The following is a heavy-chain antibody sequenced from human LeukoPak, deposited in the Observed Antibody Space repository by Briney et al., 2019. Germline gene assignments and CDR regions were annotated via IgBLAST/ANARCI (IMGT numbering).Heavy chain of an antibody. Sequence: GGSLRLSCAASGVTFSSYAMSGVRQVPGKGLGWVSAISGSGGGTYYADSVKGRFTISRDNSKNTLYLQMNSLRAEDTAVYYCARDGAYYYGYYPFDYWGQGTLVTVSS. CDR3: ARDGAYYYGYYPFDY. D-gene: IGHD3-10*01. J-gene: IGHJ4*02. CDR1: GVTFSSYA. CDR2: ISGSGGGT. V-gene: IGHV3-23*01.